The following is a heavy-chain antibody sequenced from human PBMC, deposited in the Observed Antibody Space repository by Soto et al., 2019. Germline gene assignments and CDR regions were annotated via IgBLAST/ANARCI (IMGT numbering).Heavy chain of an antibody. CDR2: ISYDGSNK. Sequence: GGSLRLSCAASGFTFSSYAMHWVRQAPGKGLEWVAVISYDGSNKYYADSVKGRFTISRDNSKNTLYLQMNSLRAEDTAVYYCARDLGSSDYYGMDVWGQGTTVTVSS. CDR1: GFTFSSYA. V-gene: IGHV3-30-3*01. J-gene: IGHJ6*02. D-gene: IGHD6-6*01. CDR3: ARDLGSSDYYGMDV.